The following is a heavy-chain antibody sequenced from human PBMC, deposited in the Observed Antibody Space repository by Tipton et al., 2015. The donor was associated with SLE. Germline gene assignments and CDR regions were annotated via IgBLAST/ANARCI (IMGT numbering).Heavy chain of an antibody. CDR3: ANSYLWSGYPRWFDP. D-gene: IGHD3-3*01. CDR2: IYYSGST. J-gene: IGHJ5*02. CDR1: GGSISSHY. V-gene: IGHV4-59*11. Sequence: LRLSCTVSGGSISSHYWSWIRQPPGKGLEWIGYIYYSGSTNYNPSLKSRVTISVDTSKNQFSLKLSSVTAADTAVYYCANSYLWSGYPRWFDPWGQGTLVTVSS.